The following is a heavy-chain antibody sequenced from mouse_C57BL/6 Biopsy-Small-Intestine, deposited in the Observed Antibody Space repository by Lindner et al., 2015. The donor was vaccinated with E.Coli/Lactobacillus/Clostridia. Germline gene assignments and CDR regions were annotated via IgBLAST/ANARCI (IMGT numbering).Heavy chain of an antibody. V-gene: IGHV5-17*01. CDR1: GFTFSDYG. CDR3: ARLAPMDY. J-gene: IGHJ4*01. Sequence: VQLQESGGGLVKPGGSLKLSCAASGFTFSDYGMHWVRQAPEKGLEWVAYISSGSSTIYYADTVKGRFTISRDNAKNTLFLQMTSLRSEDTAMYYCARLAPMDYWGQGTSVTVSS. CDR2: ISSGSSTI.